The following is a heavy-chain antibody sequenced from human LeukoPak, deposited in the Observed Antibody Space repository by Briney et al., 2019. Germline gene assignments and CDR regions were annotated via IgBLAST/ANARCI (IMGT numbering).Heavy chain of an antibody. V-gene: IGHV3-23*01. J-gene: IGHJ6*02. Sequence: KPGGSLRLSCAASGFTFSSYAMNWVRQAPGKGLEWVSAISGSGASTYYADAVKGWFTISRDNSKNTLYLQMNSPRDEDTAVYYCAKGPDSSGCGYYSGMVVWGQGDTVTVSS. CDR1: GFTFSSYA. CDR3: AKGPDSSGCGYYSGMVV. CDR2: ISGSGAST. D-gene: IGHD3-22*01.